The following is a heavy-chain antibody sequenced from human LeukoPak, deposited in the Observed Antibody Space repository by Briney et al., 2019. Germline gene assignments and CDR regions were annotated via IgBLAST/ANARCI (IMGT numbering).Heavy chain of an antibody. CDR2: IIPILGIA. D-gene: IGHD1-26*01. CDR3: ATLGIVGAPKQR. J-gene: IGHJ4*02. Sequence: SVKVSCKASGGTFSSYAISWVRQAPGQGLEWMGRIIPILGIANYAQKFQGRVTITADKSTSTAYMELSSLRSEDTAVYYCATLGIVGAPKQRWGQGTVVPVS. V-gene: IGHV1-69*04. CDR1: GGTFSSYA.